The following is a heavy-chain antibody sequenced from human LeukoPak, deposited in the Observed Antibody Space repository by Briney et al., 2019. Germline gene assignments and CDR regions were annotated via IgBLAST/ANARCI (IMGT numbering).Heavy chain of an antibody. D-gene: IGHD2-15*01. Sequence: GASVKVSCKASGYTFTTYDITWVRQATGQGLEWMGWMNPNSGNTAYAQKFQGRVTITRNTSISTAYMELSSLRSEDTAVYYCARGYCSGGSCYSSYYYSYMDVWGKGTTVTVSS. J-gene: IGHJ6*03. CDR1: GYTFTTYD. CDR2: MNPNSGNT. V-gene: IGHV1-8*03. CDR3: ARGYCSGGSCYSSYYYSYMDV.